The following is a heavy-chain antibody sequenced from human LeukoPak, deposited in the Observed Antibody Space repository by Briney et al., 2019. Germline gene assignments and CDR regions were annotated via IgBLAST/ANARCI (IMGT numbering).Heavy chain of an antibody. J-gene: IGHJ4*02. CDR3: ARESDGGYSYGH. V-gene: IGHV4-4*07. CDR2: IYASGST. CDR1: GGSISNYY. Sequence: PSETLSLTCTVSGGSISNYYWSWIRQPAGMGLEWIGRIYASGSTNYNPSLKSRVTMSVDTSNNQFSLNLSSVTAADTAVYYCARESDGGYSYGHWGQGTLVTVSS. D-gene: IGHD5-18*01.